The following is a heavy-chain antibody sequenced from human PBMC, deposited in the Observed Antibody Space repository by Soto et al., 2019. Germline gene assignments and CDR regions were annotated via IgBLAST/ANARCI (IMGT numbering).Heavy chain of an antibody. CDR3: ARGLTYYYDSSGYFVDY. J-gene: IGHJ4*02. CDR1: GGSVSIGSYY. CDR2: IYYSGST. Sequence: SETLSLTCTVSGGSVSIGSYYWSWIRQPPGKGLEWIGYIYYSGSTNYSPSLKSRVTISVDTSKNQFSLKLSSVTAADTAVYYCARGLTYYYDSSGYFVDYWGQGTLVTVSS. D-gene: IGHD3-22*01. V-gene: IGHV4-61*01.